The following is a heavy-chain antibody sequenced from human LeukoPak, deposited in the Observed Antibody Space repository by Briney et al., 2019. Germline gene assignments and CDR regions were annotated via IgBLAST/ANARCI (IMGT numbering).Heavy chain of an antibody. D-gene: IGHD5-12*01. CDR1: GFTFSNYA. Sequence: GGSLRLSCAASGFTFSNYAMSWVRQTPGKGLEWVSAISGSGGSTYYADSVKGRFTISRDNSKNTLYLQMNSLRAEDTAVYYCAKDGHGSGYHDAFDIWGQGTMVTVSS. J-gene: IGHJ3*02. V-gene: IGHV3-23*01. CDR3: AKDGHGSGYHDAFDI. CDR2: ISGSGGST.